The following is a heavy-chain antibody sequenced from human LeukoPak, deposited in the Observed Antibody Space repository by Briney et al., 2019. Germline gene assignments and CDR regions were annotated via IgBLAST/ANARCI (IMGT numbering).Heavy chain of an antibody. D-gene: IGHD2-15*01. Sequence: GGSLRLSCAASGFIFSSYNMNWVRQAPGKGLEWVSFISSSGSTIYYADSVKGRFTISRDNAKNSLYLQMNSLRAEDTAVYYCARGEVVVASGGFDPWGQGTLVTVSS. V-gene: IGHV3-48*04. CDR3: ARGEVVVASGGFDP. J-gene: IGHJ5*02. CDR1: GFIFSSYN. CDR2: ISSSGSTI.